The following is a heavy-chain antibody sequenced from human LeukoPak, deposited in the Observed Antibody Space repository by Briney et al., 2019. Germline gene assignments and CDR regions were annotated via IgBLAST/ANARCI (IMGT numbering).Heavy chain of an antibody. J-gene: IGHJ4*02. Sequence: PAGSLRLSCAASGFTFSSYAMSWVRQAPGKGLEWVSAISGSGGSTYYSDSVKGRFTISRDNSKNTLYLQMNSLRAEDTAVYYCATHLITMVRGVITLYYFDYWGQGTLVTVSS. CDR1: GFTFSSYA. D-gene: IGHD3-10*01. CDR3: ATHLITMVRGVITLYYFDY. CDR2: ISGSGGST. V-gene: IGHV3-23*01.